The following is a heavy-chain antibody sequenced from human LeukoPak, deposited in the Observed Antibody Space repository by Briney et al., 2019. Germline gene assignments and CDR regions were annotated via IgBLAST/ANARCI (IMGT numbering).Heavy chain of an antibody. J-gene: IGHJ3*02. V-gene: IGHV1-46*01. CDR2: IYPRDGST. CDR3: ARDFGSGSYQGFDI. CDR1: GYTFTNNY. Sequence: GASVKVSCKASGYTFTNNYLHWVRQAPGQGLEWMGMIYPRDGSTSYAQNFQGRVTMTTDTSTSTAYMELRSLRSDDTAVYYCARDFGSGSYQGFDIWGQGTMVTVSS. D-gene: IGHD1-26*01.